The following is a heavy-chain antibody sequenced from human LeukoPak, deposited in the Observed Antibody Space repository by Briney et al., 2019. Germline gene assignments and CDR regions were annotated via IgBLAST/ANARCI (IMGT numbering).Heavy chain of an antibody. V-gene: IGHV3-48*04. CDR3: ASLDRGSYYSFDY. Sequence: GGTLRLSCAASGFTFSSYGMSWVRQAPGKGLEWVSYISSSGSSIYYADSVKGRFTISRDSAKNSLYLQMNSLRAEDTAVYYCASLDRGSYYSFDYWGQGTLVTVSS. J-gene: IGHJ4*02. CDR2: ISSSGSSI. CDR1: GFTFSSYG. D-gene: IGHD1-26*01.